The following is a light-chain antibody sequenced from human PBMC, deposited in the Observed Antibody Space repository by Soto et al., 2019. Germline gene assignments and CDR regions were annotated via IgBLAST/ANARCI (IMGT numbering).Light chain of an antibody. J-gene: IGKJ4*01. CDR3: QQYASSPLT. CDR1: QSVGRNY. CDR2: GAS. Sequence: EIVLTQSPGTLSLSPGERATLSCRASQSVGRNYLAWYQQKAGQAPRLLIHGASSRATGIPDRFSGSGSGTDFTLTISRLEPEDFAVFYCQQYASSPLTFGGGTKVEIK. V-gene: IGKV3-20*01.